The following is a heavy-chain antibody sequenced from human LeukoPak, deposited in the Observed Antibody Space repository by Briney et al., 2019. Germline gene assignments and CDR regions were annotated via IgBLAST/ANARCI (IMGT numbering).Heavy chain of an antibody. D-gene: IGHD5-24*01. J-gene: IGHJ4*02. CDR3: AVARDGYNSPFDY. CDR1: GYSNSSGYY. Sequence: SETLSLTCTVSGYSNSSGYYWGWIRPPPGKGLEWIGSIYHSGSTYYNPSLKSRVTISVDTSKNQFSLKLSSVTAADTAVYYCAVARDGYNSPFDYWGQGTLVTVSS. CDR2: IYHSGST. V-gene: IGHV4-38-2*02.